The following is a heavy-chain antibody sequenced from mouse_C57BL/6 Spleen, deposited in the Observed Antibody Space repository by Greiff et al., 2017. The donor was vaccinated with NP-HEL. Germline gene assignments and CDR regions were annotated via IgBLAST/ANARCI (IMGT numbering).Heavy chain of an antibody. V-gene: IGHV3-6*01. CDR1: GYSITSGYY. Sequence: VQLQQSGPGLVKPSQSLSLPCSVPGYSITSGYYWNWIRQFPGNKLEWMGYISYDGSNNYNPSLKNRISITRDTSKNQFFLKLNSVTTEDTATYYSARTYSNYWFAYWGQGTLVTVSA. CDR2: ISYDGSN. J-gene: IGHJ3*01. D-gene: IGHD2-5*01. CDR3: ARTYSNYWFAY.